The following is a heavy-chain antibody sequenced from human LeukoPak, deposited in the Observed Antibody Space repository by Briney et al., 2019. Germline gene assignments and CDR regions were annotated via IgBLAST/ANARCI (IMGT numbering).Heavy chain of an antibody. Sequence: AGGSLRLSCAASGFTFSSYWMSWVRQAPGKGLEWVANIKQDGSEKYYVDSVKGRFTISRDNAKNSLYLQMNSLRAADTAVYYCAREFVLAGYSAYYFDYWGQGTLVTVSS. V-gene: IGHV3-7*01. CDR2: IKQDGSEK. CDR1: GFTFSSYW. CDR3: AREFVLAGYSAYYFDY. D-gene: IGHD3-9*01. J-gene: IGHJ4*02.